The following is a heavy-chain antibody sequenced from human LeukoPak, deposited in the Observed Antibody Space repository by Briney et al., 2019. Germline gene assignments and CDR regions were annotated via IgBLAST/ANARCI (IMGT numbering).Heavy chain of an antibody. J-gene: IGHJ4*02. Sequence: SQTLSLTCTVSGGSISSGSYYWSWIRLPPGKGLEWIGYIYYSGSTYYNPSLKTRVTISVDTSKNQFSLKLNSVTAADTAVYYCARDRNRGYRYSDYWGQGTLVTVSS. CDR1: GGSISSGSYY. V-gene: IGHV4-30-4*07. CDR3: ARDRNRGYRYSDY. CDR2: IYYSGST. D-gene: IGHD1-14*01.